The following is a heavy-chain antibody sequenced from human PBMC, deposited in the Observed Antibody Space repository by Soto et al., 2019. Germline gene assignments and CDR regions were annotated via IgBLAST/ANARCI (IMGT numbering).Heavy chain of an antibody. CDR3: ARRPGHTKKYNCFDP. V-gene: IGHV4-34*01. CDR1: GASFSCYY. CDR2: INHSGST. D-gene: IGHD6-6*01. Sequence: KPSETLSLTCAVYGASFSCYYWSWIRQPPGKVLEWIGEINHSGSTSYNPSLKSRVTTSVDTSKNQFSLKLSSVTAADTAVYYCARRPGHTKKYNCFDPWGQGTLVTVSS. J-gene: IGHJ5*02.